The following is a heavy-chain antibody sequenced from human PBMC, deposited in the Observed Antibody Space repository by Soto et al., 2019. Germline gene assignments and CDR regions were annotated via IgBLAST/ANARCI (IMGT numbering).Heavy chain of an antibody. CDR1: GGSISSSSYY. Sequence: SETLSLTCTVSGGSISSSSYYWGWIRQPPGKGLEWIGNIYYSGSTYYNPSLKSRVTISVDTSKNQFSLKLSSVTAADTAVYYCAGSDYYDTSGYYYRVDYWGQGTLVTVSS. J-gene: IGHJ4*02. V-gene: IGHV4-39*07. D-gene: IGHD3-22*01. CDR3: AGSDYYDTSGYYYRVDY. CDR2: IYYSGST.